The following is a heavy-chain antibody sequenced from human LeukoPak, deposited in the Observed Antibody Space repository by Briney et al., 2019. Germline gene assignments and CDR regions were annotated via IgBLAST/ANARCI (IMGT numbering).Heavy chain of an antibody. V-gene: IGHV4-31*03. Sequence: SQTLSLTCTVSGGSISSGSYYWSWIRQPAGKGLEWIGYIYYSGSAYYNPSLKSRVTISVDTSKNQFSLKLSSVTAADTAVYYCARVGYYYGSGSFKAYYFDYWGQGTLVTVSS. CDR2: IYYSGSA. J-gene: IGHJ4*02. CDR3: ARVGYYYGSGSFKAYYFDY. CDR1: GGSISSGSYY. D-gene: IGHD3-10*01.